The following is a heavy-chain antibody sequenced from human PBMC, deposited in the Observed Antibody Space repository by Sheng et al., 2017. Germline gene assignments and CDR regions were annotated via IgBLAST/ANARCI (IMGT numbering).Heavy chain of an antibody. J-gene: IGHJ4*02. Sequence: VQLVESGGGVVQPGRSLRLSCAASGLTFSRHSMNWVRQAPGKGLEWVTSISSSSSYIYYADSVKGRFTISRDNAKNSLYLQMNSLRVEDTAVYYCAVNDYFGYWGQGTLVTV. CDR2: ISSSSSYI. V-gene: IGHV3-21*06. CDR1: GLTFSRHS. CDR3: AVNDYFGY. D-gene: IGHD2-8*01.